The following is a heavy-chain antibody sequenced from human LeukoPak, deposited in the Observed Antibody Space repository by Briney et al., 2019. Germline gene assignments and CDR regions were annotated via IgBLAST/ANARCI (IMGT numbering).Heavy chain of an antibody. CDR1: GGSISNYY. CDR3: AGLLVGGY. D-gene: IGHD2-15*01. CDR2: INHSGST. Sequence: SETLSLTCTVSGGSISNYYWSWIRQPPGKGLEWIGEINHSGSTNYNPSLKSRVTISVDTSKNQFSLKLSSVTAADTAVYYCAGLLVGGYWGQGTLVTVSS. J-gene: IGHJ4*02. V-gene: IGHV4-34*01.